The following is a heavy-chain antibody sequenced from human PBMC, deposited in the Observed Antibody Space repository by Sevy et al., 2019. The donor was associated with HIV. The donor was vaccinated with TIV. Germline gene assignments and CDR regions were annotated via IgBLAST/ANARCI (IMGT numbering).Heavy chain of an antibody. J-gene: IGHJ4*02. CDR3: ARAGYYGSGSYDY. CDR1: GFTFSSYD. V-gene: IGHV3-13*01. D-gene: IGHD3-10*01. Sequence: GGSLRLSCAASGFTFSSYDMHWVRQATGEGLESVSAIGTAGATYYPGSVKGRFTISRENAKNSLYLQMNSLRAGDTAVYYCARAGYYGSGSYDYWGQGTLVTVSS. CDR2: IGTAGAT.